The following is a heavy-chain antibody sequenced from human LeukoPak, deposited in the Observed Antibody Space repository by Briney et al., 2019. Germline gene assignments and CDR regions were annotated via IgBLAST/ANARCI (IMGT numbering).Heavy chain of an antibody. J-gene: IGHJ4*02. V-gene: IGHV4-39*01. CDR3: ARRPLTGDIDY. CDR2: LYYSGST. Sequence: SETLSLTCTVSGGSISSYYWGWIRQPPGKGLEWIGSLYYSGSTYYNPSLQSRVTISVGTSKNQLSLKLSSVTAADTAVYYCARRPLTGDIDYWGQGTLVTVSS. CDR1: GGSISSYY. D-gene: IGHD7-27*01.